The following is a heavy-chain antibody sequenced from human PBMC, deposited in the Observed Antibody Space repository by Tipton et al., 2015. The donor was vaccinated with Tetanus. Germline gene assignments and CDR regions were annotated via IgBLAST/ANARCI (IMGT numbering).Heavy chain of an antibody. V-gene: IGHV4-59*03. J-gene: IGHJ4*02. D-gene: IGHD2-8*01. Sequence: TLSLTCTVSGGSISSYYWSWIRQPPGKGLEWIGYVYYPGKTNSNPSLKSRVTISVDTSRSQFSLKLRSVTAADTAIYYCARYYCPSGSCRHFDFWGQGTLVTVSS. CDR2: VYYPGKT. CDR3: ARYYCPSGSCRHFDF. CDR1: GGSISSYY.